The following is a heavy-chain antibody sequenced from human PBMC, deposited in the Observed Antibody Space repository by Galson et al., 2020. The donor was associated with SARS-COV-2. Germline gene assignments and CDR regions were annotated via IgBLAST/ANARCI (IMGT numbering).Heavy chain of an antibody. V-gene: IGHV4-34*01. Sequence: SETLSLTCAVYGGSFSGYYWSWIRQPPGKGLEWIGEINHSGRTNYNPSLKSRVTISVDTSKNQFSLNLSSVTAADTAVYYCARGFGEIPIDYWGQGTLVTVSS. CDR2: INHSGRT. D-gene: IGHD3-10*01. CDR3: ARGFGEIPIDY. CDR1: GGSFSGYY. J-gene: IGHJ4*02.